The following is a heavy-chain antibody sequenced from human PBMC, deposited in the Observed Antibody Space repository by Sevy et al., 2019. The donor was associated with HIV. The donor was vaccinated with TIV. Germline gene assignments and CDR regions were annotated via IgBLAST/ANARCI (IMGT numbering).Heavy chain of an antibody. V-gene: IGHV4-59*01. CDR2: IYYSAST. D-gene: IGHD5-18*01. J-gene: IGHJ4*02. Sequence: SETLSLTCTVSGGSISSYYWSWIRQPPGKGLEWIGYIYYSASTNYNPSLKSRVTISVDTSKNQFSLKLSSVTAADTAVYYCARGLSLSDTAMDNFDYWGQGTLVTVSS. CDR1: GGSISSYY. CDR3: ARGLSLSDTAMDNFDY.